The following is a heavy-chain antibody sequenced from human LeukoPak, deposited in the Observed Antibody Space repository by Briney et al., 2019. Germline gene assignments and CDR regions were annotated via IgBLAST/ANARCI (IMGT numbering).Heavy chain of an antibody. V-gene: IGHV1-2*02. CDR3: ARDLDSSDIVVVPA. J-gene: IGHJ5*02. CDR1: GYTFTGYY. Sequence: GASVKVSCKASGYTFTGYYMHWVRQAPGQGLEWMGWINPNSGGTNYAQKFQGRVTMTRDTSISTAYMELGRLRSDDTAVYYCARDLDSSDIVVVPAWGQGTLVTVSS. D-gene: IGHD2-2*01. CDR2: INPNSGGT.